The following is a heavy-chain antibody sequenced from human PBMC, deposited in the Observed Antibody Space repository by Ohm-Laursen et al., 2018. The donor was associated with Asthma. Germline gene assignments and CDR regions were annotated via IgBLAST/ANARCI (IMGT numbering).Heavy chain of an antibody. CDR2: IGTAGDT. CDR1: GFTFSSYD. CDR3: ARGDGEYFDY. D-gene: IGHD4-17*01. J-gene: IGHJ4*02. V-gene: IGHV3-13*01. Sequence: SLRLFCSASGFTFSSYDMHWVRQATGKGLEWVSAIGTAGDTYYPGSVKGRFTISRENAKNSLYLQMNSLRAGDTAVYYCARGDGEYFDYWGQGTLVTVSS.